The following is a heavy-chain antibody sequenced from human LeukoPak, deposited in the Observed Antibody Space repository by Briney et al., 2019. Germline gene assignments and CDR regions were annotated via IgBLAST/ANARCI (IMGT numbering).Heavy chain of an antibody. CDR2: IKGDGSER. CDR1: GFAFSSYW. J-gene: IGHJ4*02. Sequence: GGSLRLSCAASGFAFSSYWIAWVRQTPGKGLEWVTHIKGDGSERYYVYSVKGRFTISRDNAEISLSLQMNSLGAEDTAVYYCARDQGIFDYWGQGTLVTVSS. V-gene: IGHV3-7*01. CDR3: ARDQGIFDY.